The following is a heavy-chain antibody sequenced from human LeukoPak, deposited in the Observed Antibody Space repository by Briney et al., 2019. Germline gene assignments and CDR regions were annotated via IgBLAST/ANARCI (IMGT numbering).Heavy chain of an antibody. CDR3: AAAGGYSYDYYMDV. CDR1: GFTFTSSA. V-gene: IGHV1-58*01. CDR2: IVVGSGNT. J-gene: IGHJ6*03. Sequence: SVKVSCKASGFTFTSSAVQWVRQARGQRLGWIGWIVVGSGNTNYAQKFQERVTITRDMSTSTAYMELSSLRSEDTAVYYCAAAGGYSYDYYMDVWGKGTTVTVSS. D-gene: IGHD5-18*01.